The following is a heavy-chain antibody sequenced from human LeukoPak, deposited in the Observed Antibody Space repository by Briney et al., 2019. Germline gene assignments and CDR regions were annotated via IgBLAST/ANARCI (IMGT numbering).Heavy chain of an antibody. J-gene: IGHJ5*02. Sequence: GGSLRLSCRASGFSFKSYAMHWVRQAPGKGLEWLAFILHDGSKTYHADSINGRFTISRDNSNNTLFLQISSLTTEDTGVYYCAKDRYGSGNNWLDPWGQGTLVTVSS. CDR1: GFSFKSYA. CDR3: AKDRYGSGNNWLDP. V-gene: IGHV3-30*18. D-gene: IGHD3-10*01. CDR2: ILHDGSKT.